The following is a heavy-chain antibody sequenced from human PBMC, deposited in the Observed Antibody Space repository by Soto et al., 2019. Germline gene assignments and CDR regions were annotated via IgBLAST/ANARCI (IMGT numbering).Heavy chain of an antibody. V-gene: IGHV1-18*01. CDR1: GYTFNSYH. CDR3: ARDSPPPRE. CDR2: ISAYNGNT. J-gene: IGHJ4*02. Sequence: KVSCEACGYTFNSYHITWVRQAPGQGLEWMGWISAYNGNTNYAQKLQGRVTMTTDTSTSTAYMELRSLRSDDTAVYYCARDSPPPREWGQGTLVSVYS.